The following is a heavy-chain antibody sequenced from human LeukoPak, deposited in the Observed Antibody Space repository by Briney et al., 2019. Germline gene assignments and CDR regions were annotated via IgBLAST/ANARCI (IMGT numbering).Heavy chain of an antibody. CDR1: GHTFTSYG. CDR2: ISAYNGNT. J-gene: IGHJ5*02. D-gene: IGHD6-13*01. Sequence: ASVKVSCKASGHTFTSYGISWVRQAPGQGLEWMGWISAYNGNTNYAQKLQGRVTMTTDTSTSTAYMELRSLRSDDTAVYYCARAGQQLTTYNWFDPWGQGTLITVSS. V-gene: IGHV1-18*01. CDR3: ARAGQQLTTYNWFDP.